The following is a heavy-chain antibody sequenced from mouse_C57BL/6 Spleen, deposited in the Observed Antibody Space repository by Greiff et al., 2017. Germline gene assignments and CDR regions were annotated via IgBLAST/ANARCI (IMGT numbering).Heavy chain of an antibody. CDR2: ISSGGSYT. Sequence: EVKLVESGGDLVKPGGSLKLSCAASGFTFSSYGMSWVRQTPDKRLEWVATISSGGSYTYYPDSVKGRFTISRDNAKNTLYLQMSSLKSEDTAMYYCARQPGGSRSYFDYWGQGTTLTVSS. V-gene: IGHV5-6*01. CDR1: GFTFSSYG. J-gene: IGHJ2*01. CDR3: ARQPGGSRSYFDY.